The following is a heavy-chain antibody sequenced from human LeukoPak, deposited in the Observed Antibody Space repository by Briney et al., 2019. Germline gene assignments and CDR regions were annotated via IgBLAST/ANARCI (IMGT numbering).Heavy chain of an antibody. J-gene: IGHJ3*02. CDR1: GFTFSSYS. D-gene: IGHD3-22*01. CDR3: ARDGDYDSSGYAFDI. Sequence: GGSLRLSCAASGFTFSSYSMNWVRQAPGKGLEWVSSISSSSSYIYYADSVKGRFTISRDNAKNSLYLQMNSLRAEDTAVYYCARDGDYDSSGYAFDIWGQGTMVTVSS. V-gene: IGHV3-21*01. CDR2: ISSSSSYI.